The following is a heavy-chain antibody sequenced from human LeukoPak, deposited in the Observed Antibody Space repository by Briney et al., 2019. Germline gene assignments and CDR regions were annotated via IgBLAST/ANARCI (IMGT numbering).Heavy chain of an antibody. D-gene: IGHD3-22*01. V-gene: IGHV3-21*01. CDR2: ISSSSSYI. J-gene: IGHJ4*02. CDR3: ARGGQYYYDSSGYYNPFDY. CDR1: GFSFSLYS. Sequence: GGSLRLSCAASGFSFSLYSMNWVRQAPGKGLEWVSSISSSSSYIYYADSVKGRFTISRDNAKNSLYLQMNSLRAEDTAVYYCARGGQYYYDSSGYYNPFDYWGQGTLVTVSS.